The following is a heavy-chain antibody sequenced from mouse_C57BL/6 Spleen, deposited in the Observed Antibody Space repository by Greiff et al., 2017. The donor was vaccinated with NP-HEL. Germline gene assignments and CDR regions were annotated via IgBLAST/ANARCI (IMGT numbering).Heavy chain of an antibody. CDR3: ARQYYYAMDY. CDR1: GYTFTDYN. V-gene: IGHV1-22*01. J-gene: IGHJ4*01. Sequence: EVQLQQSGPELVKPGASVKMSCKASGYTFTDYNMHWVKQSHGKSLEWIGYINPNNGGTSYNQKFKGKATLTVTKSSSPAYMELRSLTSEDSAVYYCARQYYYAMDYRGEGTSVTVSS. CDR2: INPNNGGT.